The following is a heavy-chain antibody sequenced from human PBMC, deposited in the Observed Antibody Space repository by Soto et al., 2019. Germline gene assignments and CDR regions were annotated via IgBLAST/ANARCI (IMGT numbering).Heavy chain of an antibody. D-gene: IGHD6-6*01. J-gene: IGHJ3*02. V-gene: IGHV1-69*01. CDR3: ARGAAQFGLGPHAFDI. CDR2: IIPIFGTA. Sequence: QVPLVQSGAEVKKPGSSVKVSCKASGGTFSSYAISWVRQAPGQGLEWMGGIIPIFGTANYAQKFQGRVTITADESTSTAYMELSSLRSEDTAVYYCARGAAQFGLGPHAFDIWGQGTMVTVSS. CDR1: GGTFSSYA.